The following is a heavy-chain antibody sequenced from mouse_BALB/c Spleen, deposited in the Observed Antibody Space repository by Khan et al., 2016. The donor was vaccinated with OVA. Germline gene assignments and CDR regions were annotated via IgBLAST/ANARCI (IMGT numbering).Heavy chain of an antibody. Sequence: EVKLKESGPDLVKPGASVKMSCKASGYSFTGYYMNWVKQSHGKSLECIGRINPNIGNTNYNQKFKGKVVFIVDTSSSTVYMELRSLTSEDSAVYYCARGYDFFAYWGQGTLVTVSA. CDR1: GYSFTGYY. V-gene: IGHV1-26*01. CDR2: INPNIGNT. D-gene: IGHD2-14*01. CDR3: ARGYDFFAY. J-gene: IGHJ3*01.